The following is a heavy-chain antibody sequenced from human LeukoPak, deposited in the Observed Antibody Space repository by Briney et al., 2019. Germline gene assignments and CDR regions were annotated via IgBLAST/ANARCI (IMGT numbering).Heavy chain of an antibody. CDR3: ATYRQVLLPFES. CDR2: IFPSGGEI. V-gene: IGHV3-23*01. CDR1: GFTFSTFA. Sequence: GSLRLSCEASGFTFSTFAMIWVRQPPGKGLEWVSSIFPSGGEIHYADSVRGRFTISRDNSKSTLSLQMNSLRAEDTAIYYCATYRQVLLPFESWGQGTLVTVSS. J-gene: IGHJ4*02. D-gene: IGHD2-8*02.